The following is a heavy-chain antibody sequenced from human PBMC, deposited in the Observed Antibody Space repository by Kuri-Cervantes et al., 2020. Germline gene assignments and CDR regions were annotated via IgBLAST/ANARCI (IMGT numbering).Heavy chain of an antibody. J-gene: IGHJ6*03. CDR3: TTDLPYLLPTVTTFRAYYYYYMDV. V-gene: IGHV3-15*01. D-gene: IGHD4-17*01. CDR1: GFIFSNKW. CDR2: IKSKTDGGTT. Sequence: GGSLRLSCAASGFIFSNKWMSWVRRAPGKGLEWVGRIKSKTDGGTTDYAAPVKGRFTISRDDSKNTLYLQMNSLKTEDTAVYYCTTDLPYLLPTVTTFRAYYYYYMDVWGKGTTVTVSS.